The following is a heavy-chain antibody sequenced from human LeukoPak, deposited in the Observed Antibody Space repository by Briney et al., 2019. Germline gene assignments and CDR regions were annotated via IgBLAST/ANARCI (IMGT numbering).Heavy chain of an antibody. CDR2: MNPVSGNA. CDR3: ARASPGSWRGFDP. Sequence: ASVKVSCKASGYTFTNFDINWVRQAPGQGLEWMGWMNPVSGNAGSAQKFQGRVTLTRDTSISTAYMELSSLRSDDTAVYYCARASPGSWRGFDPWGQGTLVTVSS. J-gene: IGHJ5*02. V-gene: IGHV1-8*01. CDR1: GYTFTNFD. D-gene: IGHD6-13*01.